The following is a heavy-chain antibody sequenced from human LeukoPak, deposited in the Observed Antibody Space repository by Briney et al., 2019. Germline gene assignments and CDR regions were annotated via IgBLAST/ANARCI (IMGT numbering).Heavy chain of an antibody. V-gene: IGHV3-74*01. Sequence: GGSLRLSCAASGFTFSNYWMHWVRQAPGKGLEWVSRVNSDGSRIGYADSVEGRFTVSRDNTRNTLYLQMNSLRAEDTAVYYCASSRYDFQNWFDPWGQGTLVTVSS. J-gene: IGHJ5*02. D-gene: IGHD3-3*01. CDR1: GFTFSNYW. CDR2: VNSDGSRI. CDR3: ASSRYDFQNWFDP.